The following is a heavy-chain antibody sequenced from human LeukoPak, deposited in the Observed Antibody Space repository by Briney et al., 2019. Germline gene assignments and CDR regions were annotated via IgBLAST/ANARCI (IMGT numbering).Heavy chain of an antibody. CDR1: GGAFSSYA. CDR3: ANGRGMATESLYYFDY. J-gene: IGHJ4*02. Sequence: SVKVSCKASGGAFSSYAISWVRQAPGQGLEWMGGIIPIFGTANYAQKFQGRVTITADESTSTAYMELSSLRSEDTAVYYCANGRGMATESLYYFDYWGQGTLVTVSS. CDR2: IIPIFGTA. V-gene: IGHV1-69*13. D-gene: IGHD5-24*01.